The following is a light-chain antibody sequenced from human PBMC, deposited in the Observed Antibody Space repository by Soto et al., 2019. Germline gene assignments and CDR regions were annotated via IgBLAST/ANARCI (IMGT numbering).Light chain of an antibody. V-gene: IGKV1-39*01. CDR1: QSIRGY. CDR3: QQSYSTPIT. J-gene: IGKJ5*01. CDR2: AAS. Sequence: DIQIKKAPSSLSASVGDTITITCRASQSIRGYLNWYQEHPGEEPKLLIYAASSLQSGVPSRFSGSGSGTGFSLTISSLQPEDFATYYCQQSYSTPITFGQGTRVEIK.